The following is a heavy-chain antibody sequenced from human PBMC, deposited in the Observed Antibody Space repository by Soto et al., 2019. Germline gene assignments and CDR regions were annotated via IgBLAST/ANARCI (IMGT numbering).Heavy chain of an antibody. D-gene: IGHD5-18*01. CDR3: ARSMDTAMVTYYYYGMDV. J-gene: IGHJ6*02. V-gene: IGHV1-18*01. Sequence: QVQLVQSGAEVKKPGASVKVSCKASGYTFTSYGISWVRQAPGQGLEWMGWISAYNGNTNYAQKLQGRVTMTTDTSTSTAYMELRSLISDDTAVYYCARSMDTAMVTYYYYGMDVWGQGTTVTVSS. CDR1: GYTFTSYG. CDR2: ISAYNGNT.